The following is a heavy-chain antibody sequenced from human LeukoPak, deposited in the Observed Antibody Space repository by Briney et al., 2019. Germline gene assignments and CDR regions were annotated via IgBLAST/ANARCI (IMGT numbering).Heavy chain of an antibody. CDR2: INPNSSGT. CDR3: ARGVVPAALTPFHAFDI. J-gene: IGHJ3*02. CDR1: GYTFTGYY. Sequence: ASVKVSCKASGYTFTGYYMHWVRQAPGQGLEWMGWINPNSSGTNYAQKFQGRVTMTRDTSISTAYMELSRLRSDDTAVYYCARGVVPAALTPFHAFDIWGQGTMVTVSS. D-gene: IGHD2-2*01. V-gene: IGHV1-2*02.